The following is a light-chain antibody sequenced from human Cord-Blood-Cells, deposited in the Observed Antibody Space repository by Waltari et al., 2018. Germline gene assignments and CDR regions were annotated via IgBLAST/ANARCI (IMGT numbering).Light chain of an antibody. CDR3: SSYTGSSNVV. CDR2: DVS. Sequence: QSALTQPASASGSPGQSLTIPCTGTSSHVGGYNYVSWYQHHPGKAPKLMIYDVSNPPSGVCNLFSGSKSGNTASPTISGLQAEDEADYYCSSYTGSSNVVFGGGTKPTVL. J-gene: IGLJ2*01. CDR1: SSHVGGYNY. V-gene: IGLV2-14*03.